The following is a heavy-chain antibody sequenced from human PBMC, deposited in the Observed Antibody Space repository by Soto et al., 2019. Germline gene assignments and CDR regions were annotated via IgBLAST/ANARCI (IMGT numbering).Heavy chain of an antibody. CDR3: ARGGAWTPEGLGY. J-gene: IGHJ4*02. CDR1: GFSFSSFA. V-gene: IGHV3-30-3*01. CDR2: ISSDVVNY. D-gene: IGHD2-15*01. Sequence: QVQLVESGGGVVQPGRSLRLSCAASGFSFSSFAMHWVRQAPGKGLEWLAVISSDVVNYYYAESVKGRFTISRGNSKNTLYPQITSLRNEDTAVYYCARGGAWTPEGLGYWGQGTLVTVYS.